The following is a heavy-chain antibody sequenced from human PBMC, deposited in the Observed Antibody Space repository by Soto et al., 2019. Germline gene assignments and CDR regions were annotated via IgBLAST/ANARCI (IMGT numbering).Heavy chain of an antibody. J-gene: IGHJ3*01. CDR3: AKEEMPTPQNVFDF. V-gene: IGHV3-30*18. CDR2: ISYDGSNK. D-gene: IGHD2-2*01. Sequence: PGGSLRLSCAASGFTFSSYGMHWVRQAPGKGLEWVAVISYDGSNKYYADSVKGRFTISRDNSKNTLYLQMNSLRAEDTVLFYCAKEEMPTPQNVFDFGAKGK. CDR1: GFTFSSYG.